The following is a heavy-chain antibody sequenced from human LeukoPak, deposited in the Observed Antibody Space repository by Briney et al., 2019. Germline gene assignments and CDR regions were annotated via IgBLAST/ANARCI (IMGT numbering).Heavy chain of an antibody. D-gene: IGHD4-11*01. J-gene: IGHJ4*02. CDR1: GFTFSNHW. CDR2: IKQDGSEK. CDR3: TTHPTVTTGSDY. V-gene: IGHV3-7*03. Sequence: GGSLRLSCAASGFTFSNHWMSWVRQAPGKGLEWVANIKQDGSEKYYVDSVRGRFTISRDNAKISLYLQMNSLRAEDTAVYYCTTHPTVTTGSDYWGQGTLVTVSS.